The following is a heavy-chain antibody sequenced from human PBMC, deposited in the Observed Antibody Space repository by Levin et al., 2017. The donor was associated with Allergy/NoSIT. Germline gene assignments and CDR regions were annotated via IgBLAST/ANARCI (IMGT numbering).Heavy chain of an antibody. J-gene: IGHJ4*02. D-gene: IGHD1-7*01. Sequence: SGPTLVKPTQTLALTCTFSGFSLSSDGVGVGWIRQPPGKALEWLAFIYWDDDKRYSPSLKSRLTITKDTSNNQVVLTMTNMDPVDTATYFCAHRGGGRSVNWDSGYFDFWGQGTLVTVSS. CDR2: IYWDDDK. V-gene: IGHV2-5*02. CDR1: GFSLSSDGVG. CDR3: AHRGGGRSVNWDSGYFDF.